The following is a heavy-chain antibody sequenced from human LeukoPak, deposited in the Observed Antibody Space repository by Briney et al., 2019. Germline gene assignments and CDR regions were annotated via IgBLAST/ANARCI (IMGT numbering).Heavy chain of an antibody. V-gene: IGHV3-30-3*01. CDR3: ARDHWVTMVRGVIPLYGLDV. Sequence: GGSLSLSCAASGFTFSTYAMHWVRQARGKGLEWVAVISYDGRNKYYADSVKGRYTISRDNSKSTLYLPMISLRAEYTAVYSCARDHWVTMVRGVIPLYGLDVWGQGSTVSVSS. CDR1: GFTFSTYA. CDR2: ISYDGRNK. D-gene: IGHD3-10*01. J-gene: IGHJ6*02.